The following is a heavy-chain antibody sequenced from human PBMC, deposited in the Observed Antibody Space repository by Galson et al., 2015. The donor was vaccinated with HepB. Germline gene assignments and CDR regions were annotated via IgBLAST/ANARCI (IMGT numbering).Heavy chain of an antibody. CDR1: GFIFASYG. J-gene: IGHJ6*02. CDR3: TKGRSTGRSAMAV. V-gene: IGHV3-23*01. CDR2: ISATGGST. D-gene: IGHD1-1*01. Sequence: SLRLSCAASGFIFASYGMGWVRQAPGKGLEWVSVISATGGSTFYADSVKGRFTISRDNSKNSVYLEMSGLRAEDTALYYCTKGRSTGRSAMAVWGQGTTLFVSS.